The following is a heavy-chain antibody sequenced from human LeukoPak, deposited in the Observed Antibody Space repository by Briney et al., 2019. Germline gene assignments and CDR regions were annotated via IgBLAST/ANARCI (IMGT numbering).Heavy chain of an antibody. Sequence: ERSLRLSCAASGFTFSSYGMHWVRQAPGKGLEWVAVIWYDGSNKYYADSVKGRFTISRDNSKNTLYLQMNSLRAEDTAVYYCARAADYSIDYWGQGTLVTVSS. CDR1: GFTFSSYG. D-gene: IGHD2-15*01. CDR2: IWYDGSNK. J-gene: IGHJ4*02. CDR3: ARAADYSIDY. V-gene: IGHV3-33*01.